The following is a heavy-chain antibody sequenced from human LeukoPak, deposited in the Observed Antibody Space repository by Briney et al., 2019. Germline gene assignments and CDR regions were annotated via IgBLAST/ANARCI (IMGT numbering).Heavy chain of an antibody. CDR2: INTDGGST. CDR1: GFTFSSYW. Sequence: QSGGSLRLSCAASGFTFSSYWMHWVRQAPGEGLVWVSRINTDGGSTTYAGSVKGRFTISRDNAKNTLYLQMNSLRAEDTAVYYCARDPPGATSIDSWGQGTLVTVSS. D-gene: IGHD1-26*01. V-gene: IGHV3-74*01. J-gene: IGHJ4*02. CDR3: ARDPPGATSIDS.